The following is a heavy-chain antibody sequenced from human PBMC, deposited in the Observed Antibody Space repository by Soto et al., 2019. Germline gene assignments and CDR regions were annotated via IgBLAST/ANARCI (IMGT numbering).Heavy chain of an antibody. J-gene: IGHJ4*02. CDR1: GFTFRNYD. Sequence: EVQLLESGGGLVHPGGSLRLSCAASGFTFRNYDMAWVRQAPGKGLEGVSGISASGGQTYYADCMRGRFTISRDKVENTVYLQMNSLRAEDTVVYYCANVRVPIVYYLDSWGQGPLVTVS. CDR3: ANVRVPIVYYLDS. V-gene: IGHV3-23*01. D-gene: IGHD2-15*01. CDR2: ISASGGQT.